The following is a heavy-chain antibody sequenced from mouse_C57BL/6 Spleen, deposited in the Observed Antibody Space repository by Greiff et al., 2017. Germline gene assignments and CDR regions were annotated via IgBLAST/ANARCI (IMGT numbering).Heavy chain of an antibody. Sequence: QVHVKQPGTELVKPGASVKLSCKASGYTFTSYWMHWVKQRPGQGLEWIGNINPSNGGTNYNEKFKSKATLTVDKSSSTAYMQLSSLTSADSAVYYCARLISYAMDYWGQGTSVTVSS. J-gene: IGHJ4*01. CDR3: ARLISYAMDY. V-gene: IGHV1-53*01. CDR1: GYTFTSYW. CDR2: INPSNGGT.